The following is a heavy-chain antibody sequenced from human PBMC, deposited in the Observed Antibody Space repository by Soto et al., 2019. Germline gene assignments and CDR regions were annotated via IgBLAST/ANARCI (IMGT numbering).Heavy chain of an antibody. V-gene: IGHV3-73*01. Sequence: GESLKISCAASGFTFSGSAMHWVRQASGKGLEWVGRIRSKANSYATAYAASVKGRFTISRDDSKNTAYLQMNSLKTEDTAVYYCTRQDIVVVPAASSDYYYGMDVWGQGTTVTVSS. D-gene: IGHD2-2*01. J-gene: IGHJ6*02. CDR3: TRQDIVVVPAASSDYYYGMDV. CDR1: GFTFSGSA. CDR2: IRSKANSYAT.